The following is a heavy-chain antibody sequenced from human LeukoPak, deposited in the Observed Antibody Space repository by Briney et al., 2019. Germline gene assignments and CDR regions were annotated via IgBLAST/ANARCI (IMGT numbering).Heavy chain of an antibody. CDR1: GFTFGTYG. J-gene: IGHJ4*02. Sequence: GGSLRLPCPASGFTFGTYGMNGVPQAPGKGLKWVSSLSSSSTYVYYADSVKGRFTISRDNAENSLYLQMNSLRAEDTAVYYCARVRCSGGGCFYNFDYWGQGSLVTVSS. CDR2: LSSSSTYV. D-gene: IGHD2-15*01. V-gene: IGHV3-21*01. CDR3: ARVRCSGGGCFYNFDY.